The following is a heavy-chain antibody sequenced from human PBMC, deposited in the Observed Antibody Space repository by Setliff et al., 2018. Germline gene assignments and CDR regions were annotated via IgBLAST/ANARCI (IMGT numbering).Heavy chain of an antibody. V-gene: IGHV1-8*01. CDR1: GYTFTNYD. Sequence: ASVKVSCKASGYTFTNYDINWVRQATGQGLEWIGWMNPNSGNTGYAQKFQGRVTMTRDTAISKAYMELGSLRSEDTAVYYCARRPGYRSAHSNESYWGQGTLVTVSS. CDR3: ARRPGYRSAHSNESY. CDR2: MNPNSGNT. J-gene: IGHJ4*02. D-gene: IGHD3-16*02.